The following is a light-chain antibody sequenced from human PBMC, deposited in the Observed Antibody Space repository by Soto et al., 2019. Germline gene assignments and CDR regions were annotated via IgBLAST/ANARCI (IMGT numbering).Light chain of an antibody. CDR2: DAS. CDR3: QQYGSSPYT. J-gene: IGKJ2*01. V-gene: IGKV3-11*01. Sequence: EIMLTQSPATLSLSPGQRATLSCRASQSVSSYLAWYQQKPGQAPRLLIYDASKRATGIPARFSGSGSGTDFTLTISSLEPEDFAVYYCQQYGSSPYTFAQGTKLEI. CDR1: QSVSSY.